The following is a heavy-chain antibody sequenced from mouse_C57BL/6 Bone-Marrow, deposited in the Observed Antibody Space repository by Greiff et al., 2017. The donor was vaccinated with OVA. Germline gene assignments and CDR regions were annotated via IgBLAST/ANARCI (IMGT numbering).Heavy chain of an antibody. V-gene: IGHV14-4*01. CDR1: GFNIKDDY. CDR3: TTDYYGYFDV. D-gene: IGHD2-4*01. Sequence: EVQRVESGAELVRPGASVKLSCTASGFNIKDDYMHWVKQRPEQGLEWIGWIDPENGDTEYASKFQGKATITADTSSNTAYLQLSSLTSEDTAVYYCTTDYYGYFDVWGTGTTVTVSS. CDR2: IDPENGDT. J-gene: IGHJ1*03.